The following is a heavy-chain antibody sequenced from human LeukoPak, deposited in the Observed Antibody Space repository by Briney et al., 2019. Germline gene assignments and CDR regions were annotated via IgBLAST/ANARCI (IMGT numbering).Heavy chain of an antibody. CDR2: IRYDGSNK. J-gene: IGHJ3*02. V-gene: IGHV3-30*02. CDR1: GFTFSSYG. D-gene: IGHD3-10*01. CDR3: ARRGTMVRGERNAFDI. Sequence: GGSLRLSCAASGFTFSSYGMHWVRQAPGKGLEWVAFIRYDGSNKYYADSVKGRFTISRDNSKNTLYLQMNSLRAEDTAVYYCARRGTMVRGERNAFDIWGQGTMVTVSS.